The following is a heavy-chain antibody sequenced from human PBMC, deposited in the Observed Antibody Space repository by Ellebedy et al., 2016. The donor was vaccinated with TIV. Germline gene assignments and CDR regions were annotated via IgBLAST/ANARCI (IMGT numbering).Heavy chain of an antibody. J-gene: IGHJ2*01. CDR2: INTNTGDP. CDR3: ARAMVRGVMWYFDL. Sequence: ASVKVSCKASGYTFTTYPINWVRQVPGQGLEWMGWINTNTGDPTYAQGFTGRFVFSLDTSVSTAYLQISSLKAEDTAVYYCARAMVRGVMWYFDLWGRGTLVTVSS. CDR1: GYTFTTYP. V-gene: IGHV7-4-1*02. D-gene: IGHD3-10*01.